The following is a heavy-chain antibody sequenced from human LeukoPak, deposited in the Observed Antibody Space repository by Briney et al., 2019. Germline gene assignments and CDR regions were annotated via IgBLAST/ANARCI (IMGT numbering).Heavy chain of an antibody. D-gene: IGHD3-3*01. CDR1: GYTLTELS. J-gene: IGHJ4*02. V-gene: IGHV1-24*01. CDR3: ASSYDFWSGYGGYYFDY. Sequence: GAAGKVSCKVSGYTLTELSMHWVRQAPGKGLELVGGFAPEDGETIYAQKFQGRVTMTEDTSTDTAYMELSSLRSEDTAVYYCASSYDFWSGYGGYYFDYWGQGTLVTVSS. CDR2: FAPEDGET.